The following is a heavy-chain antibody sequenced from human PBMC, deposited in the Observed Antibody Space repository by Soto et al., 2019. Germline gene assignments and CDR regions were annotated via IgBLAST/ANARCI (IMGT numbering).Heavy chain of an antibody. D-gene: IGHD2-15*01. CDR2: IIPIFGTA. CDR1: GGTFSSYA. CDR3: VKDTSVPERYSSSPWFDP. Sequence: ASVKVSCKASGGTFSSYAISWVRQAPGQGLEWMGGIIPIFGTANYAQKFQGRVTITADESTSTAYMELSSLRSEDTAVYYCVKDTSVPERYSSSPWFDPWGQGTLVTVSS. V-gene: IGHV1-69*13. J-gene: IGHJ5*02.